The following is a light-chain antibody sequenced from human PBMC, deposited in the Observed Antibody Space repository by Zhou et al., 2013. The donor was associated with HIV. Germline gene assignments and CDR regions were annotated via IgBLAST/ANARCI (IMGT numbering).Light chain of an antibody. CDR2: GAS. V-gene: IGKV1-27*01. Sequence: DIQMTQSPSSLSASVGDTVTITCRASQGISNYLAWYQQKPGEVPKLLIYGASTLQSGVPSRFSGSGSGTDFTPTISSLQPEDVATYYCHRYDSAPWTFGQGPRWKSN. J-gene: IGKJ1*01. CDR1: QGISNY. CDR3: HRYDSAPWT.